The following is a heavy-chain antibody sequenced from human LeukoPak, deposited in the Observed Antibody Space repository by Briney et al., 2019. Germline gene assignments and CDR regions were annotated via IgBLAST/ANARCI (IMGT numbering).Heavy chain of an antibody. CDR2: VSFDGDNK. J-gene: IGHJ4*02. CDR1: GFTFSSCA. D-gene: IGHD3/OR15-3a*01. V-gene: IGHV3-30-3*01. CDR3: ARDWTLNY. Sequence: PGGSLRLSCAASGFTFSSCAMHWVRQAPGKGLEWVAVVSFDGDNKYYADSVKDRFTISRDNSQNTLYLQLNSLRAEDTAVYYCARDWTLNYWGQGTLVTVSS.